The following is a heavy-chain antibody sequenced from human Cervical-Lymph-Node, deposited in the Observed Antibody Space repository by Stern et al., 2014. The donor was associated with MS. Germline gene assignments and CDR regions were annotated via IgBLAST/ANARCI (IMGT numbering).Heavy chain of an antibody. CDR2: IIPILGIA. Sequence: VQLVESGAEVKKPGSSVKVSCKASGGTFSSYTISWVRQAPGQGLEWMGRIIPILGIAKYAQKFQGRVTITADKSTSTAYMELSSLRSEDTAVYYCARDRIFCSGGSCYSYRYYYYGMDVWGQGTTVTVSS. V-gene: IGHV1-69*09. CDR3: ARDRIFCSGGSCYSYRYYYYGMDV. J-gene: IGHJ6*02. CDR1: GGTFSSYT. D-gene: IGHD2-15*01.